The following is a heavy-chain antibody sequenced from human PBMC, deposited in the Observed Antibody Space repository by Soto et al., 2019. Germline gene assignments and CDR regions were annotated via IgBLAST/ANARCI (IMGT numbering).Heavy chain of an antibody. V-gene: IGHV3-7*01. CDR3: ARVSDIVVVQGAFDI. Sequence: GGSLRLSCAASGFTFSSYWMSWVRQAPGKGLEWVANIKQDGSEKYYVDSVKGRFTISRDNAKNSLYLQMNSLRAEDTAVYYCARVSDIVVVQGAFDIWGQGTMVTVSS. J-gene: IGHJ3*02. CDR2: IKQDGSEK. D-gene: IGHD2-2*01. CDR1: GFTFSSYW.